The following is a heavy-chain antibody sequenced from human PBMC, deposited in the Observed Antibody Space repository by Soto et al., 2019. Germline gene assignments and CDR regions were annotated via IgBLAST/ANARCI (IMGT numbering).Heavy chain of an antibody. V-gene: IGHV3-9*01. J-gene: IGHJ6*03. D-gene: IGHD6-6*01. CDR2: ISWNSGNI. Sequence: EVQLVESGGGLVQPGRSLRLSCAASGFTFDDYAMHWVRQVPGKGLEWVSGISWNSGNIGYADSVKGRFTISRDNAKXXXXXXXXXXRVEDXALYYCAKDTYSSSPYYMDVWGKG. CDR3: AKDTYSSSPYYMDV. CDR1: GFTFDDYA.